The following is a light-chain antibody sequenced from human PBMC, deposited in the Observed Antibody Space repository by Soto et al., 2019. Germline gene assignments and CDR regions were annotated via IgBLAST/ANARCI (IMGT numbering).Light chain of an antibody. CDR3: QSYDSSRSGGV. CDR1: SSNIGASYD. CDR2: GNV. Sequence: QSVLTQPPSVSGAPGQTVTITSTGSSSNIGASYDVQWYQQLPGTAPKLLIYGNVNRPSGVPDRFSGSRSGTSASLAITGLQAEDEADYYCQSYDSSRSGGVFGTGTKVTVL. J-gene: IGLJ1*01. V-gene: IGLV1-40*01.